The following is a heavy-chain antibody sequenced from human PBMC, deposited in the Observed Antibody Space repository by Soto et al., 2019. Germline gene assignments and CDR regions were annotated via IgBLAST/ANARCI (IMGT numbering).Heavy chain of an antibody. CDR2: FRTSGDGGTT. J-gene: IGHJ4*02. CDR3: AKKVNSGPGSQYFDY. CDR1: GFTFSSYS. D-gene: IGHD3-10*01. Sequence: GSLRLSCAASGFTFSSYSMSWVRQAPGKGLEWVSGFRTSGDGGTTYYADSVKGRFTISRDNSKNMLFLQMNSLRAEDTAIYYCAKKVNSGPGSQYFDYWGQGTLVTVSS. V-gene: IGHV3-23*01.